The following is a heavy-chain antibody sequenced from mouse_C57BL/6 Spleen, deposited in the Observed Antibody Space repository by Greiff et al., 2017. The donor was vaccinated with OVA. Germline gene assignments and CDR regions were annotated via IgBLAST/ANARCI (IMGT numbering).Heavy chain of an antibody. J-gene: IGHJ1*03. CDR1: GYTFTSYW. D-gene: IGHD1-1*01. Sequence: QVQLQQSGAELVKPGASVKMSCKASGYTFTSYWITWVKQRPGQGLEWIGDIYPGSGSTNYNEKFKSKATLTVDTSSSTAYMQLSSLTSEDSAVYYCARAPLYYGSSYGGYFDVWGTGTTVTVSS. CDR3: ARAPLYYGSSYGGYFDV. CDR2: IYPGSGST. V-gene: IGHV1-55*01.